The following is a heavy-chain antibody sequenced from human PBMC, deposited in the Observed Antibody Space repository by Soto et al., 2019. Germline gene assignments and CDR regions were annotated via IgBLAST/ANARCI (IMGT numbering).Heavy chain of an antibody. CDR2: INPNGGST. Sequence: QVQLIQSGAEVKKPGASVKVSCKASGCTFTSSYIHWVRQAPGQGLEWMAIINPNGGSTNYAQKFQGRVTMTRDTSTSTVYMELSSLTSEDTAVYYCARSLMEGDYWGQGTLVTVSS. J-gene: IGHJ4*02. CDR1: GCTFTSSY. CDR3: ARSLMEGDY. D-gene: IGHD3-10*01. V-gene: IGHV1-46*03.